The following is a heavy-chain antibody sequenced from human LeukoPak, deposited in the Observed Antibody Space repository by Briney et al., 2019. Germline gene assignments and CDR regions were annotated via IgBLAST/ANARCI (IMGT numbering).Heavy chain of an antibody. V-gene: IGHV3-23*01. CDR1: GFTFSSYA. CDR3: VLGGGGDDY. CDR2: ISGSSGSA. D-gene: IGHD3-16*01. J-gene: IGHJ4*02. Sequence: SGGSLRLSCAASGFTFSSYAMSWVRQAPGKGLEWVSAISGSSGSAYYADSVKGRFTISRDNSKNTLYLQMNSLRAEDTAVYYCVLGGGGDDYWGQGTLVTVSS.